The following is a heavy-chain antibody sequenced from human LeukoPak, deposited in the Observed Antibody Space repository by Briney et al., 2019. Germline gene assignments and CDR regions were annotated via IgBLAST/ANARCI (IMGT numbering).Heavy chain of an antibody. CDR1: GFTVSSNY. D-gene: IGHD5-18*01. V-gene: IGHV3-23*01. J-gene: IGHJ4*02. CDR2: ISGSGGST. Sequence: PGGSLRLSCAASGFTVSSNYMSWVRQAPGKGLEWVSAISGSGGSTYYADSVKGRFTVSRDNSKNTLYLQMNSLRAEDTAVYYCAKDLEDSYGYYFDYWGQGTLVTVSS. CDR3: AKDLEDSYGYYFDY.